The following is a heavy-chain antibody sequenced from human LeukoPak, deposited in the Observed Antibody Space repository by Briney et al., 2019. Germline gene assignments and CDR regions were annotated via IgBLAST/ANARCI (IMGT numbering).Heavy chain of an antibody. J-gene: IGHJ4*02. Sequence: AGGSLRLSCAASGFTFSSYGMHWVRQAPGKGLEWVAVIWYDGSNKYYADSVKGRFTISRDNSKNTLYLQMNSLRAEDTAVYYCARDSSGWYSFDYWGQGTLVTVSS. V-gene: IGHV3-33*08. CDR2: IWYDGSNK. CDR1: GFTFSSYG. CDR3: ARDSSGWYSFDY. D-gene: IGHD6-19*01.